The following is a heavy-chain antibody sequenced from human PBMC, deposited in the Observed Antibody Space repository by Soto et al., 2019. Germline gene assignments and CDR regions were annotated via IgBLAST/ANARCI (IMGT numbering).Heavy chain of an antibody. J-gene: IGHJ4*02. Sequence: QVQLVQSGAEVKKPGSSVKVSCKASGGTFSSYAISWVRQAPGQGLAWMGGIIPIFGTANYAQKFQGRVTITADESTSTAYMGLSSLRSEDTAVYYGARGDFWDYSESSGYYWCFDYWGQGTLVTVSS. CDR2: IIPIFGTA. V-gene: IGHV1-69*01. D-gene: IGHD3-22*01. CDR1: GGTFSSYA. CDR3: ARGDFWDYSESSGYYWCFDY.